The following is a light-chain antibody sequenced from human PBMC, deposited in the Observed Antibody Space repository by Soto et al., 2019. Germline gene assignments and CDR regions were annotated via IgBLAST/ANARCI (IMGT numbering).Light chain of an antibody. J-gene: IGLJ2*01. CDR2: EVN. V-gene: IGLV2-14*01. CDR3: SSYTSSSTPYVV. Sequence: QSALTQPASVSGSHGQSITISCTGTSSDVGGYNYVSWYQQHPGKAPKLIIYEVNNRPSGVSNRFSGSKSGSTASLTISGRQAEDEADYYCSSYTSSSTPYVVLGGGTKLTVL. CDR1: SSDVGGYNY.